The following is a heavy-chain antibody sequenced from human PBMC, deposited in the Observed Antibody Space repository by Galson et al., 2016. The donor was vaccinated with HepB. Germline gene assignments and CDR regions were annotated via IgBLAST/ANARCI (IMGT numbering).Heavy chain of an antibody. J-gene: IGHJ4*02. Sequence: SLRLSCAASGFTFTNYNMNWVRQAPGKGLEWVSYISRSSNTIYYADSVKGRFTISRDNAKNSLYLQMYSLRAEDTAVYYCARDGMMATMDFDFWGQGTLVTVSS. CDR2: ISRSSNTI. D-gene: IGHD5-24*01. CDR1: GFTFTNYN. V-gene: IGHV3-48*04. CDR3: ARDGMMATMDFDF.